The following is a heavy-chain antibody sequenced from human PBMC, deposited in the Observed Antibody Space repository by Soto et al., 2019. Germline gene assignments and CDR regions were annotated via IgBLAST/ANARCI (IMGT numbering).Heavy chain of an antibody. V-gene: IGHV3-64*04. Sequence: GGSLRLSCSVSGVTFSNYAMHWVRQAPGKGLEYVSAIRSDGGGTYYADSVKGRFTISRDNSKNTLYLQMSSLRAEDTAVYFCAGIDYSTSAGVWGQGTTVTVSS. CDR2: IRSDGGGT. CDR1: GVTFSNYA. CDR3: AGIDYSTSAGV. D-gene: IGHD6-13*01. J-gene: IGHJ6*02.